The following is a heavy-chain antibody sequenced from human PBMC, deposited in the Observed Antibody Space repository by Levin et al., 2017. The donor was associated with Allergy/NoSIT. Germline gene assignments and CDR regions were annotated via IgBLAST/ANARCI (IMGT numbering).Heavy chain of an antibody. V-gene: IGHV5-51*01. J-gene: IGHJ4*02. Sequence: GGSLRLSCKGSGYSFTNYWIGWVRQMPGKGLEWMGIIYPGDSDSRYSPSFQGQVTISLDKSISTAYLQWSSLKASDTAMYYCARDYHDKNGHYKGAFDYWGQGTLVTVSS. CDR1: GYSFTNYW. CDR3: ARDYHDKNGHYKGAFDY. D-gene: IGHD3-22*01. CDR2: IYPGDSDS.